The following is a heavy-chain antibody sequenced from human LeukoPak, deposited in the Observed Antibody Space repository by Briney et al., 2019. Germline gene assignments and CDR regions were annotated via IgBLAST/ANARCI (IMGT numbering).Heavy chain of an antibody. J-gene: IGHJ3*02. V-gene: IGHV4-59*12. CDR3: ASVVPAGECSGGSCYGGPYTFNI. CDR2: RHYSGTT. CDR1: DGAISRYY. D-gene: IGHD2-15*01. Sequence: SETLSLTCSVSDGAISRYYLSWIRQSPGKGLDWIGYRHYSGTTAYNPSLKSRATISIDMSENHFSLMLTSVTAADTAIYYCASVVPAGECSGGSCYGGPYTFNIWGQGTLVTVSS.